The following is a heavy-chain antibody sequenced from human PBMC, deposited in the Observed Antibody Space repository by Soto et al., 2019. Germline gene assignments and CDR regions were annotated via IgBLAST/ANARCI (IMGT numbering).Heavy chain of an antibody. Sequence: QVQLQESGPGLVKPSQTLSLTCTVSGGSISTVNYWWSWIRQSPDMGLEWIGHIYNGGSTYNNPSLESXDPSSXXTAKNQLSLTLSSVSAADTAVYYCARGPSGDKVDSWGQGTLVTVSS. CDR1: GGSISTVNYW. J-gene: IGHJ4*02. V-gene: IGHV4-30-4*01. CDR2: IYNGGST. D-gene: IGHD7-27*01. CDR3: ARGPSGDKVDS.